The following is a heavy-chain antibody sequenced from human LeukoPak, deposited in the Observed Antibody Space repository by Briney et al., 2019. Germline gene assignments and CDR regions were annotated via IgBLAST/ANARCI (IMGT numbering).Heavy chain of an antibody. V-gene: IGHV3-23*01. CDR2: ISGSGGST. Sequence: GGSLRLSCAASGFTFSSYSMNWVRQAPGKGLEWVSAISGSGGSTYYADSVKGRFTISRDNSKNTLYLQMNSLRAEDTAVYYCGKDVVVPAAFIWGQGTMVTVSS. D-gene: IGHD2-2*01. CDR1: GFTFSSYS. J-gene: IGHJ3*02. CDR3: GKDVVVPAAFI.